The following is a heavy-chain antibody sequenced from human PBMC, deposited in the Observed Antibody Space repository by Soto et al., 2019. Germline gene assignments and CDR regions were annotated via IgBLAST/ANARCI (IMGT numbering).Heavy chain of an antibody. CDR3: AHRQGPLAAAGSNYFDY. V-gene: IGHV2-5*01. J-gene: IGHJ4*02. D-gene: IGHD6-13*01. CDR1: GFSLSTSGVG. Sequence: SGPTLVKPTQTLTLTCTFSGFSLSTSGVGVGWIRQPPGKALEWLALIYWNDDKRYSPSLKSRLTITTDTSKNQVVLTMPNMDPEDTATYYCAHRQGPLAAAGSNYFDYWGQGTLVTVSS. CDR2: IYWNDDK.